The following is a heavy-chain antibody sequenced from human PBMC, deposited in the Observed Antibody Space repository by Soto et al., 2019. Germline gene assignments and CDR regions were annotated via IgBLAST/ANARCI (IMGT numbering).Heavy chain of an antibody. CDR2: IYATGTT. D-gene: IGHD1-26*01. V-gene: IGHV4-4*07. J-gene: IGHJ5*02. Sequence: SETLSLTCTVSDASISGYYWSWIRKSAGKGLEWIGRIYATGTTDYNPSLKSRVMMSVDTSKKQFSLKLRSVTAADTAVYYCVRDGAKTLRDWLDPWGQGISVTVSS. CDR1: DASISGYY. CDR3: VRDGAKTLRDWLDP.